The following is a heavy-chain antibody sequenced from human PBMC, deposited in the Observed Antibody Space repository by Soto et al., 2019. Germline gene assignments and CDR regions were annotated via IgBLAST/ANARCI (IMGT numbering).Heavy chain of an antibody. Sequence: PGGSLRLSCAASGFTFSDYYMSWIRQAPGKGLEWVSYISSSSSYTNYADSVKGRFTISRDNAKNSLYLQMNSLRAEDTAVYYCARETQSVGYYDILTGANSDAFDIWGQGTMVTVSS. CDR2: ISSSSSYT. J-gene: IGHJ3*02. CDR1: GFTFSDYY. CDR3: ARETQSVGYYDILTGANSDAFDI. V-gene: IGHV3-11*06. D-gene: IGHD3-9*01.